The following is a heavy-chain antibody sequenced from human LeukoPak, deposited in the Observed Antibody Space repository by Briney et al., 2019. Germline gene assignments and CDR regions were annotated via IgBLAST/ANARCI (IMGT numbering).Heavy chain of an antibody. CDR1: GFTFSSYA. CDR3: ARDWTVAVAGTDY. CDR2: ISSNGGST. D-gene: IGHD6-19*01. J-gene: IGHJ4*02. Sequence: GGSLRLSCAASGFTFSSYAMHWVRQAPGKGLEYVSAISSNGGSTYYANSVKGRFTISRDNSENTLYLQMGSLRAEDMAVYYCARDWTVAVAGTDYWGQGTLVTVSS. V-gene: IGHV3-64*01.